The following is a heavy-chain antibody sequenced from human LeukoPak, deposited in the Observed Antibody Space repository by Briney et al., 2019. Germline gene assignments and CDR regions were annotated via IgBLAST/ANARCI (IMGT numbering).Heavy chain of an antibody. D-gene: IGHD3-3*01. Sequence: SETLSLTCTVSGGSISSFYWNWIRQPAGKGLEWIGRIYTSGSTNYNPSLKSRVTMSVDTSRNQFSLKLTSVTAADTAVYYCARTYYDFWSGSDDWGQGTLVTVSS. CDR3: ARTYYDFWSGSDD. CDR2: IYTSGST. V-gene: IGHV4-4*07. J-gene: IGHJ4*02. CDR1: GGSISSFY.